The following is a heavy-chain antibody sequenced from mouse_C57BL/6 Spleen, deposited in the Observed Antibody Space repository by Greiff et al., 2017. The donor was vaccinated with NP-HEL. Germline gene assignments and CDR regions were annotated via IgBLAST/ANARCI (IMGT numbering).Heavy chain of an antibody. D-gene: IGHD4-1*01. CDR2: IRNKANNHAT. CDR1: GFTFSDAW. Sequence: EVKLQESGGGLVQPGGSMKLSCAASGFTFSDAWMDWVRQSPEKGLEWVAEIRNKANNHATYYAESVKGRFTVPIDDSTCSVYLQMNSLRAEDTGIYYCTSNWEFAYWGQGTLVTVSA. J-gene: IGHJ3*01. CDR3: TSNWEFAY. V-gene: IGHV6-6*01.